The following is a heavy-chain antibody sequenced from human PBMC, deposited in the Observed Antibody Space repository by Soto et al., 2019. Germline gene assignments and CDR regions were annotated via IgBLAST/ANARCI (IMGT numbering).Heavy chain of an antibody. D-gene: IGHD6-25*01. J-gene: IGHJ6*02. CDR3: ARGSRVKIPAASGRDYYYQGLDV. CDR2: INHRGST. Sequence: QVQLQQWGAGLLKPSETLSLTCAVYGGSFSGYYWSWIRQPPGKGLEWIGEINHRGSTNYNPSLRRRVTISVATSKNQFSLKLNSVTAADTAVYYCARGSRVKIPAASGRDYYYQGLDVWGQGTAVTVSS. CDR1: GGSFSGYY. V-gene: IGHV4-34*01.